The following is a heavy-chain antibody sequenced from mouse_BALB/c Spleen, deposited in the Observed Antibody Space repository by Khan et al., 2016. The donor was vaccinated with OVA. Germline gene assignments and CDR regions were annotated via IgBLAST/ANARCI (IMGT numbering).Heavy chain of an antibody. CDR3: ARSGTITTVVATDFDY. Sequence: QLEESGPGLVKPSQSLSLTCTVTGYSITSDYAWNWIRQFPGNKLEWMGYIKYSGSTSYNPSLKSRIYITRDTSKNQFFLQLNSVTTEDIATYYCARSGTITTVVATDFDYWGQGTTLTVSS. J-gene: IGHJ2*01. CDR2: IKYSGST. CDR1: GYSITSDYA. V-gene: IGHV3-2*02. D-gene: IGHD1-1*01.